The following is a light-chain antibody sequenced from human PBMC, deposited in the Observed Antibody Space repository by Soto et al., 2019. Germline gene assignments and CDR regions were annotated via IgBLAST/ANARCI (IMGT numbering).Light chain of an antibody. J-gene: IGKJ1*01. CDR2: EAS. CDR1: QSISDS. Sequence: DIQVTQSPSTLSASVGDRVTITCRASQSISDSLAWYQQQPGKAPKLLIYEASNLKSGVPSRFSGSGSGTEYTLTISSLQPDEFASYYCQQYNGYWTFGQGTKVEIK. V-gene: IGKV1-5*03. CDR3: QQYNGYWT.